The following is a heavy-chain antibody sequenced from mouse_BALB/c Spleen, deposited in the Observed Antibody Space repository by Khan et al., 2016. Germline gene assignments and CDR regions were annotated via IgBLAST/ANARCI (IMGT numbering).Heavy chain of an antibody. CDR3: AFYGNYWYFDV. J-gene: IGHJ1*01. D-gene: IGHD2-1*01. Sequence: VQLQQPGAELVKPGASVKLSCTASGFNIKDTYMHWVKQRPEQGLEWIGRIDPANGNTKYDPKFQGKATITADTSSNTAYLQLSSLTSEDTAVYYCAFYGNYWYFDVWGAGTTVTVSS. CDR1: GFNIKDTY. V-gene: IGHV14-3*02. CDR2: IDPANGNT.